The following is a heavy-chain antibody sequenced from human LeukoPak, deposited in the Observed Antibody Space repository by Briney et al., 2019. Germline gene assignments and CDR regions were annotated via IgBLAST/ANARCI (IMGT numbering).Heavy chain of an antibody. Sequence: GASVKVSCKASGGTFSSYAISWVRQAPGQGLEWMGRIIPILGIANYAQKFQGRVTITADKSTSTAYMKLSSLRSEDTAVYYCARKAGDRYYYGMDVWGQGTTVTVSS. CDR3: ARKAGDRYYYGMDV. D-gene: IGHD7-27*01. V-gene: IGHV1-69*04. CDR2: IIPILGIA. CDR1: GGTFSSYA. J-gene: IGHJ6*02.